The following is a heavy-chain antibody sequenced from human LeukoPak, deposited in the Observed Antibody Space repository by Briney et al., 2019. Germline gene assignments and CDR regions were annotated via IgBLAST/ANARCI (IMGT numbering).Heavy chain of an antibody. Sequence: ASVKVSCKASGYTFTRYGISWVRQAPGHGLEWMGWISAYNGNTNYAQKLQGRVTMTTDTSTSTAYMELRSLRSDDTAVYYCARRKDYDILTGYLTAGWFDPWGQGTLVTVSS. CDR2: ISAYNGNT. V-gene: IGHV1-18*01. D-gene: IGHD3-9*01. CDR3: ARRKDYDILTGYLTAGWFDP. CDR1: GYTFTRYG. J-gene: IGHJ5*02.